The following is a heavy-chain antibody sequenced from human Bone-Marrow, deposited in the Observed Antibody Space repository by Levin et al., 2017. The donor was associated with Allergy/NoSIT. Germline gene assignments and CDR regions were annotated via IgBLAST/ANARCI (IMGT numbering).Heavy chain of an antibody. Sequence: ASVKVSCAASGFIFGNYGMNWVRQAPGKGLEWVSGISGGGSNTYYADSVKGRFTISRDNSQNTLYLQLNSLRAEDTAVYYCTKDRGYGSGTYGTFEIWGHGTMVTVSS. CDR3: TKDRGYGSGTYGTFEI. J-gene: IGHJ3*02. CDR1: GFIFGNYG. CDR2: ISGGGSNT. V-gene: IGHV3-23*01. D-gene: IGHD3-10*01.